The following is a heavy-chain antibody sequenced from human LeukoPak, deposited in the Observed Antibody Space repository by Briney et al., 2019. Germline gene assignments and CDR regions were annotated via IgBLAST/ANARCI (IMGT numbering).Heavy chain of an antibody. D-gene: IGHD1-26*01. V-gene: IGHV3-23*01. CDR1: GFYFANYA. CDR3: ARGGSYLSAFDI. J-gene: IGHJ3*02. Sequence: GGSLRLSCAASGFYFANYAMSWVRQAPGKGLEWVSAISGSGGSTYYADSVKGRFTISRDNSKNTLYLQMNSLRAEDTAVYYCARGGSYLSAFDIWGQGTMVTVSS. CDR2: ISGSGGST.